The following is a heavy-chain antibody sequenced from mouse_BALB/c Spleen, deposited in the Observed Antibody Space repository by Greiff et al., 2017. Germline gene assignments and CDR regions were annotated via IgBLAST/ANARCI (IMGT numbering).Heavy chain of an antibody. CDR2: IDPSDSYT. V-gene: IGHV1-69*02. D-gene: IGHD2-4*01. CDR3: ARSTMITDYAMDY. CDR1: GYTFTSYW. Sequence: QVHVKQPGAELVKPGASVKLSCKASGYTFTSYWMHWVKQRPGQGLEWIGEIDPSDSYTNYNQKFKGKATLTVDKSSSTAYMQLSSLTSEDSAVYYCARSTMITDYAMDYWGQGTSVTVSS. J-gene: IGHJ4*01.